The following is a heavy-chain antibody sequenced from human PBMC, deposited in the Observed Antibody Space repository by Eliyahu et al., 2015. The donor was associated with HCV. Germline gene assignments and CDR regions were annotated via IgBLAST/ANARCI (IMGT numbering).Heavy chain of an antibody. Sequence: EVQLLESGGGLVQPGGSLRLSCAASGFTFSSNGMSWVRQAPGKGLGWVSGISSSGGSTYYADSVKGRFTISRDNSKNTVYLQMNSLRAEDTALYYCAQGTISNFWGQGTLVTVSS. CDR3: AQGTISNF. CDR2: ISSSGGST. V-gene: IGHV3-23*01. CDR1: GFTFSSNG. J-gene: IGHJ4*02. D-gene: IGHD4/OR15-4a*01.